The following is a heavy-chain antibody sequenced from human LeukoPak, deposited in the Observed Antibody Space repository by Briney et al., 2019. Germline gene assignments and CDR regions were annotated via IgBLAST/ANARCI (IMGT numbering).Heavy chain of an antibody. CDR2: IYSGGST. CDR1: GFSVSSNY. V-gene: IGHV3-66*01. D-gene: IGHD2-21*02. Sequence: PGGSLRLACAASGFSVSSNYMTWVSQAPGKGLEWVSAIYSGGSTYYADSVKGRFTISRDNSKNTLYLQMNSLRAEDTAVYYCARRVGTTNYYYYYYMDVWGKGTTVTVSS. CDR3: ARRVGTTNYYYYYYMDV. J-gene: IGHJ6*03.